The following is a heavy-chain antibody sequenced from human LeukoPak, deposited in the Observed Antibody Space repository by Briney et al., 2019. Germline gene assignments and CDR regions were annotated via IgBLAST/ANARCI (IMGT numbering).Heavy chain of an antibody. D-gene: IGHD3-3*01. CDR3: AKEGNAFWSGSLLWGWFDP. Sequence: GGSLRLSCAVSGISLSNCAINWVRQAPGKGLEWVSAISGSGVSTDYADSVKGRFTTSRDTAKNTVYLQMKSLRVEDTAVYYCAKEGNAFWSGSLLWGWFDPWGQGTLVTVSS. V-gene: IGHV3-23*01. CDR1: GISLSNCA. J-gene: IGHJ5*02. CDR2: ISGSGVST.